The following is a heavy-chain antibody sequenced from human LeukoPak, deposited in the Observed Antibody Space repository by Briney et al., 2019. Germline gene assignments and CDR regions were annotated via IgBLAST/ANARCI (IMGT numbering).Heavy chain of an antibody. CDR3: ATGRWYCDY. CDR1: GFTFSSYA. V-gene: IGHV3-23*01. J-gene: IGHJ4*02. Sequence: GGSLKLSCAASGFTFSSYAMSWVRQAPGKGLEWVSLISSSGASTYYADSMKGRFTISRDNSKNTLYLQMNSLRAEDTAVYYCATGRWYCDYWGQGTLVTVSS. D-gene: IGHD6-13*01. CDR2: ISSSGAST.